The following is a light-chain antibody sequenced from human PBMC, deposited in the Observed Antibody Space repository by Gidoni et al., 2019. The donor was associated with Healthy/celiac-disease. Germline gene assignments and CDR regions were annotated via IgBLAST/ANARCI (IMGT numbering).Light chain of an antibody. J-gene: IGKJ3*01. CDR1: QSVVYSSNNKNY. CDR2: WAS. Sequence: DIVMTQSTVSLPVSLGERATINCKSSQSVVYSSNNKNYLAWYQQKPGQPPKLLIYWASTRESGVPDRCSGSGSGTDFTLTISSLQAEDVAVYYCQQYYSTPFTFGPGTKVDIK. CDR3: QQYYSTPFT. V-gene: IGKV4-1*01.